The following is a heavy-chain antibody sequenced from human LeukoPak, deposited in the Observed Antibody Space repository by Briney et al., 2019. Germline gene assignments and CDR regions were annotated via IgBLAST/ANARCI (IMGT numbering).Heavy chain of an antibody. J-gene: IGHJ4*02. CDR2: ISSSRSYI. Sequence: GGSLRLSCAASGFTFSSYSMNWVRQAPGKGLEWVSSISSSRSYIYYADSVKGRFTISRDNAKNSLYLQMNSLRAEDTAVYYCARDGYYDSSNDFDYWGQGTLVTVSS. D-gene: IGHD3-22*01. CDR3: ARDGYYDSSNDFDY. V-gene: IGHV3-21*01. CDR1: GFTFSSYS.